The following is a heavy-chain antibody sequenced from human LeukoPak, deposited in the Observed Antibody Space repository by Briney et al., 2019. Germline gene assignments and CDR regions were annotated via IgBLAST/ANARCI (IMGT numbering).Heavy chain of an antibody. CDR3: ARDHPRIAAARRNFDY. CDR1: GYTFTSYY. D-gene: IGHD6-13*01. Sequence: ASVKVSCKASGYTFTSYYMHWVRQAPGQGLEWMGIINPSGGSTSYAQKFQGRVTMTRDTSISTAYMELSRLRSDDTAVYYCARDHPRIAAARRNFDYWGQGTLVTVSS. CDR2: INPSGGST. J-gene: IGHJ4*02. V-gene: IGHV1-46*01.